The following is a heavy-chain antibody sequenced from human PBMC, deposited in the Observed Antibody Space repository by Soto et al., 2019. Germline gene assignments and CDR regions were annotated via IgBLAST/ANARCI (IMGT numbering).Heavy chain of an antibody. J-gene: IGHJ4*02. CDR2: IFSNDEK. D-gene: IGHD3-10*01. CDR1: GFSLSNARMG. CDR3: ARIPYGSGSYYSDFDY. V-gene: IGHV2-26*01. Sequence: QVTLKESGPVLVKPTKTLTLTCTVSGFSLSNARMGVSWIRQPPGKALEWLAHIFSNDEKSYSTSLKSRLTISKDTSKSQVVLTMTNMDPVDTATYYCARIPYGSGSYYSDFDYWGQGTLVTVSS.